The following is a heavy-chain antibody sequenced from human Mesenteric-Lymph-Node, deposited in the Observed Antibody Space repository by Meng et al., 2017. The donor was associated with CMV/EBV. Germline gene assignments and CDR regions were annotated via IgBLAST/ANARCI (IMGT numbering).Heavy chain of an antibody. V-gene: IGHV1-8*01. D-gene: IGHD2-2*01. Sequence: ASVKVSCKTSGYTFTSSDINWVRQATGQGLEWMGWMNPNSGNTGYAQKFQGRVTMTRNTSISTAYMELSSLRSEDTAVYYCARRLGYCSSTSCYPRFDPWGQGTLVTVSS. CDR1: GYTFTSSD. CDR2: MNPNSGNT. J-gene: IGHJ5*02. CDR3: ARRLGYCSSTSCYPRFDP.